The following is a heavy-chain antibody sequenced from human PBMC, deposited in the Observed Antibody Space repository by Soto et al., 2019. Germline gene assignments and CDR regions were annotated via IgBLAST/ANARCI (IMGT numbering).Heavy chain of an antibody. CDR3: VRVERIAVPWLDL. J-gene: IGHJ5*02. D-gene: IGHD6-19*01. Sequence: SETLSLTCTVSGYSISRGYHWGWIRQPPGKGLEWIGTIHYSGSTYYNPSLKSRVTISVDTSKNQFSLKLTSVTAADTAVYSCVRVERIAVPWLDLWGQGTLVTVSS. CDR2: IHYSGST. V-gene: IGHV4-38-2*02. CDR1: GYSISRGYH.